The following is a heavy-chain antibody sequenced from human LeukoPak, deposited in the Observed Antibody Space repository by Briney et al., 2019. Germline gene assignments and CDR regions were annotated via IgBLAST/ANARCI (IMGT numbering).Heavy chain of an antibody. V-gene: IGHV3-21*01. Sequence: PGGSLRLSCAASGFTFSSYSMNWVRQAPGKGLEWVSSISSSSSYIYYADSVKGRFTISRDNAKNSLYLQMNSLRAEDTAVYYCAQSFVSSSWYVAFDIWGQGTMVTVSS. CDR1: GFTFSSYS. CDR2: ISSSSSYI. CDR3: AQSFVSSSWYVAFDI. D-gene: IGHD6-13*01. J-gene: IGHJ3*02.